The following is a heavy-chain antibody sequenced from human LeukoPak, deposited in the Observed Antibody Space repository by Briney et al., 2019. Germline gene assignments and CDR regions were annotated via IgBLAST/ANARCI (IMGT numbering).Heavy chain of an antibody. CDR2: ITWNSGSI. CDR1: GFTFADYA. V-gene: IGHV3-9*01. D-gene: IGHD6-13*01. J-gene: IGHJ4*02. Sequence: GGSLRLSCAASGFTFADYAIHWVRQAPGKGLEWVSGITWNSGSIEYADSVKGRFTISRDNAKNSLYLQMDSLRAEDTALYYCAKDLTAYSSTWYSLTFDYWGQGTLVTVSS. CDR3: AKDLTAYSSTWYSLTFDY.